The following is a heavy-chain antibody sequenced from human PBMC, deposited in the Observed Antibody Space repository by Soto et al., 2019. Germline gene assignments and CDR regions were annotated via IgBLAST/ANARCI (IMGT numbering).Heavy chain of an antibody. J-gene: IGHJ4*02. D-gene: IGHD3-3*01. CDR2: ISGSGGST. CDR1: GFTFSSYA. CDR3: ARDSPPLTIFGLVHFDY. V-gene: IGHV3-23*01. Sequence: GGSLRLSCAASGFTFSSYAMSWVRQAPGKGLEWVSAISGSGGSTYYADSVKGRFTISRDNAKNTLYLQMNSLRAEDTAVYYFARDSPPLTIFGLVHFDYWGQGTLVTVSS.